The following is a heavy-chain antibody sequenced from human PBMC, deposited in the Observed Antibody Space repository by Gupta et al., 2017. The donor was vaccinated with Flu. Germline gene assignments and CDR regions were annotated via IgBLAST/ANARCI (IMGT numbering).Heavy chain of an antibody. D-gene: IGHD2-15*01. V-gene: IGHV4-59*01. CDR1: GASISNAH. CDR3: ARVTRYCRGGNCYSGWFDA. J-gene: IGHJ5*02. Sequence: QVQLQESGPGLVRPSETLSLTCLVSGASISNAHWSWIRQLPGRGLEWIGFMSDSGRAGYNSALESRITISLDASRNQFSLNLRSVTAADTAVYYCARVTRYCRGGNCYSGWFDAWGQGAQVTVSS. CDR2: MSDSGRA.